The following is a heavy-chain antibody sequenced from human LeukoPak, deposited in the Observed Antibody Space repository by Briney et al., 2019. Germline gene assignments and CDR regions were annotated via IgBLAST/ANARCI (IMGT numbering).Heavy chain of an antibody. CDR1: GFTFSSYA. CDR3: ARSFDI. Sequence: GGSLRLSCSASGFTFSSYAMHWVRQAPGKGLEYVSAISSNGGSTYYADSVKGRFTISRDNGKNSLYLQMNSLRDEDTAVYYCARSFDIWGQGTMVTVSS. CDR2: ISSNGGST. J-gene: IGHJ3*02. V-gene: IGHV3-64*04.